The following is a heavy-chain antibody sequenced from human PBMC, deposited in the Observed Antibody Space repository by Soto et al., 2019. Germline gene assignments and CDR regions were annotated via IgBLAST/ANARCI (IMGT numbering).Heavy chain of an antibody. CDR2: ISYDGSNK. V-gene: IGHV3-30*03. CDR3: ARPDYYDSSGYYGGLGY. J-gene: IGHJ4*02. CDR1: GFTFRSYG. D-gene: IGHD3-22*01. Sequence: GGSLRLSCAASGFTFRSYGMHWVRQAPGKGLEWVAVISYDGSNKYYADSVKGRFTISRDNSKNTLYLQMNSLRAEDTAVYYCARPDYYDSSGYYGGLGYWGQGTLVTVSS.